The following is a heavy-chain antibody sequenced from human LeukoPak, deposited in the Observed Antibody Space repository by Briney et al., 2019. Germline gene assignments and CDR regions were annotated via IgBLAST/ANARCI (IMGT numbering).Heavy chain of an antibody. CDR2: ISDSGDRT. Sequence: GESPRLSCTASGFTFSSFPMVWVRQSPGKGPEAVSTISDSGDRTYSAESVKGRFSISRDNSKNTLHLQMNSLRAEDTAVYYCAKVMTTAPYYWYGMDVWGQGTTVIASS. CDR1: GFTFSSFP. V-gene: IGHV3-23*01. J-gene: IGHJ6*02. CDR3: AKVMTTAPYYWYGMDV. D-gene: IGHD4-17*01.